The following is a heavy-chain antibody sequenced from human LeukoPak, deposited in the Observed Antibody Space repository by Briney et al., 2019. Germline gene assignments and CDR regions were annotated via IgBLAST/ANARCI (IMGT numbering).Heavy chain of an antibody. CDR2: IYHSGST. D-gene: IGHD2-15*01. CDR3: ARAGYCSGGSCPPPYYYYYYMDV. Sequence: PSETLSLTCTVSGYSISSGYYWGWIRQPPGKGLERIGRIYHSGSTSYSPSLKCRATISVDTAKNQFSLKLSSVTAADTAVYYCARAGYCSGGSCPPPYYYYYYMDVWGKGTTVTVSS. V-gene: IGHV4-38-2*02. CDR1: GYSISSGYY. J-gene: IGHJ6*03.